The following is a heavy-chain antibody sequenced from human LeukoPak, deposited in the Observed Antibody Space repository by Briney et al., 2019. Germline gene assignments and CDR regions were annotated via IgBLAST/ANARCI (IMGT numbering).Heavy chain of an antibody. CDR2: IYYSGST. J-gene: IGHJ4*02. CDR1: GGSISSYY. Sequence: SETLSLTCTVSGGSISSYYWSWIRQPPGKGLEWIGYIYYSGSTNYNPSLKSRVTISVDTSKNQFSLKLSSVTAADTAVYYCARALSYDILTGYSLYYFDYWGQGTLVTVSS. CDR3: ARALSYDILTGYSLYYFDY. V-gene: IGHV4-59*08. D-gene: IGHD3-9*01.